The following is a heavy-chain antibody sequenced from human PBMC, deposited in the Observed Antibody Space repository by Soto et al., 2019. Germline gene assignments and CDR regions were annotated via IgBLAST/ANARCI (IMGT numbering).Heavy chain of an antibody. V-gene: IGHV3-23*01. CDR3: AKDRYGDYGGIDY. D-gene: IGHD4-17*01. CDR1: GFPFSTYS. J-gene: IGHJ4*02. Sequence: GGSLILSCAASGFPFSTYSMIWVLQAPGKGLEWVSVITGSGGSTYYADSVKGRFTISRDTSKNTLFLQMNSLRAEDTAVYYCAKDRYGDYGGIDYWGQGTMVTVSS. CDR2: ITGSGGST.